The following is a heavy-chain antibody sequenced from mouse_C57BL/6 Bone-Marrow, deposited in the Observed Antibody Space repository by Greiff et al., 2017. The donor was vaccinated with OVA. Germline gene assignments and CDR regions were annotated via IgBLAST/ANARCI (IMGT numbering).Heavy chain of an antibody. CDR3: ASGRGDSSGYNY. D-gene: IGHD3-2*02. V-gene: IGHV14-3*01. J-gene: IGHJ2*01. CDR2: IDPANGNT. CDR1: GFNIKNTY. Sequence: EVQLQQSVAELVRPGASVKLSCTASGFNIKNTYMHWVKQRPEQGLEWIGRIDPANGNTKYAPKFQGKATLTVDTSSSTAYMQLSSLTSEDSAVYFCASGRGDSSGYNYWGQGTTRTVSS.